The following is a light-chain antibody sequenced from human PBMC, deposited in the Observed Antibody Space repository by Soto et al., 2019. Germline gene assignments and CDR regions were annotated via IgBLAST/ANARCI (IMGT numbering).Light chain of an antibody. CDR3: QQYGTSPIT. V-gene: IGKV3-20*01. J-gene: IGKJ5*01. Sequence: DIVLTQSPGTLSLSPGERATLSCRASQSVSSSSLAWYQQNPGQAPRLLIYGASSRATGIPDRFSGSGSGTDFTLTISRLEPEDFAVYYCQQYGTSPITFGQGTRLEIK. CDR2: GAS. CDR1: QSVSSSS.